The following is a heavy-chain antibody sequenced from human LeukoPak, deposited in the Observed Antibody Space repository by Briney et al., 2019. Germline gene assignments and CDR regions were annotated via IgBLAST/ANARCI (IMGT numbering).Heavy chain of an antibody. CDR1: NGSVGSNY. CDR3: ARYHFDSSADTYVGRYYYMDV. J-gene: IGHJ6*03. V-gene: IGHV4-59*08. CDR2: ISYSGSS. D-gene: IGHD3-22*01. Sequence: SETLSLTCTMSNGSVGSNYSRWIRQPPGKGLEWIGSISYSGSSKYNPSLKRRLTIAVGTPKNQIFLDLSSVTAADTAVYYRARYHFDSSADTYVGRYYYMDVWGKGITVTVSS.